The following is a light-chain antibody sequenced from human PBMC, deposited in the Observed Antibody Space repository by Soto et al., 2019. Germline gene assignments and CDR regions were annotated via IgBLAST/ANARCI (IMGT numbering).Light chain of an antibody. CDR1: SSNIGAGYE. CDR2: GNS. J-gene: IGLJ2*01. Sequence: QSELTQPPSVSGAPGQRVTISCTGSSSNIGAGYEVHWYQQLPGTAPKLLIYGNSNRPSGVPDRFSGSKSGTSASLAITGLQAEDEADYYCQSYDSSLSVVVFGGGTKLTVL. CDR3: QSYDSSLSVVV. V-gene: IGLV1-40*01.